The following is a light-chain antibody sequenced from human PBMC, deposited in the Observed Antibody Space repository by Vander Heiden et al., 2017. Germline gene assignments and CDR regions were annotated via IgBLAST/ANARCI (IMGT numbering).Light chain of an antibody. J-gene: IGKJ3*01. Sequence: DIQMTQSPSSLSASVGDRVTITCRASQSIRDYLNWYRQKPGKARDLMIYAASRLRSGVPSRFSGSGSGTDFALTIISLQPEDFASCYCQQSYSSLFTFGPGTKVDIK. CDR3: QQSYSSLFT. CDR1: QSIRDY. CDR2: AAS. V-gene: IGKV1-39*01.